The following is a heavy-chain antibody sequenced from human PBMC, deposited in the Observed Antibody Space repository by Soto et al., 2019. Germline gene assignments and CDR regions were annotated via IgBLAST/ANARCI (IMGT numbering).Heavy chain of an antibody. CDR3: ARASATDYDFWSGYRSFDAFDS. CDR1: GYSIISGHY. Sequence: PSETLSLTCALSGYSIISGHYWGWIRHPPGKGLERIGSIYHSGSTYYNPSLKSRVSISVDTSKDDFSLKLNSVTAADTAVYYCARASATDYDFWSGYRSFDAFDSWGQGTMVTVS. D-gene: IGHD3-3*01. CDR2: IYHSGST. J-gene: IGHJ3*02. V-gene: IGHV4-38-2*01.